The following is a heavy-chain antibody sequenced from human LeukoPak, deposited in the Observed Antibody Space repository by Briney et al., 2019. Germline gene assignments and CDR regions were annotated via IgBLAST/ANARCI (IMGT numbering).Heavy chain of an antibody. J-gene: IGHJ4*02. D-gene: IGHD3-10*01. V-gene: IGHV4-39*07. CDR1: GGSTSSGGYY. CDR3: ARMGLLWFEELFPYYFDY. CDR2: IYHNGST. Sequence: SETLSLTCTVSGGSTSSGGYYWSSIRQPPGKGLGWIGDIYHNGSTYYNPPLKSRGTISVDTSKNQFSLKLRSGPGSDTAVYYCARMGLLWFEELFPYYFDYWGQGTLVTVSS.